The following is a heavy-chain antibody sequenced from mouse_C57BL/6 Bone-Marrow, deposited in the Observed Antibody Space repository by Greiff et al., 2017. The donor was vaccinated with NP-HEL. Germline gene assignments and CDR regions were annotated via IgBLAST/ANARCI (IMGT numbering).Heavy chain of an antibody. CDR2: IYPGDGDT. Sequence: QVQLKESGAELVKPGASVKISCKASGYEFSNYWMNWVKQRPGQGLEWIGQIYPGDGDTNYNGKFKDKATLTADKSSSTAYMQLSRLTSEDAAVYFCARGAYGDRGTLVTVSA. CDR3: ARGAY. V-gene: IGHV1-80*01. CDR1: GYEFSNYW. J-gene: IGHJ3*01.